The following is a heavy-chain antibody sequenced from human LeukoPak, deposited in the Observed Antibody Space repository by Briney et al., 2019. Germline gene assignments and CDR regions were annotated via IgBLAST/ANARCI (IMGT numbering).Heavy chain of an antibody. CDR3: ATERRGYCSSTSCSNFDY. CDR1: TRTFSSNA. D-gene: IGHD2-2*01. Sequence: SMKLASNVSTRTFSSNATRWVRHAPKHVLEWIGRILPILGITNYAQKFQGRVTMTADKSTSTAYMELSSLRSEDTAVYYCATERRGYCSSTSCSNFDYWGQGTLVTVSS. J-gene: IGHJ4*02. V-gene: IGHV1-69*04. CDR2: ILPILGIT.